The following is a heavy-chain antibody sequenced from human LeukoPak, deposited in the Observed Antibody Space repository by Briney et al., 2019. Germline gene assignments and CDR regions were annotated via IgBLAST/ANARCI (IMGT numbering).Heavy chain of an antibody. CDR1: GYTFTSYA. CDR2: INTNTGNP. CDR3: ARSSAPYSSGWYSSYYFDY. J-gene: IGHJ4*02. Sequence: GASVKVSCKASGYTFTSYAMNWVRQAPGQGLEWMGWINTNTGNPTYAQGFIGRFVFSLDTSVSTAYLQISSLKAEDTAVYYCARSSAPYSSGWYSSYYFDYWGQGTLVTVSS. V-gene: IGHV7-4-1*02. D-gene: IGHD6-19*01.